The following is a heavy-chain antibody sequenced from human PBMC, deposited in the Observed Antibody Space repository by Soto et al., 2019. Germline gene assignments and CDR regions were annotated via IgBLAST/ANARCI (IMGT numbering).Heavy chain of an antibody. CDR2: IYYSGST. V-gene: IGHV4-31*03. CDR3: ARGLSVTLFDN. Sequence: QVQLQESGPGLVKPSQTLSLTCTVSGGSISTGGYYWTWIRQHPGKGLEWIGYIYYSGSTYYNPSLKSRVTISVDTSKNQFSLKLSTVTAADTAVYYCARGLSVTLFDNWGQGTLVTVSS. CDR1: GGSISTGGYY. D-gene: IGHD4-17*01. J-gene: IGHJ4*02.